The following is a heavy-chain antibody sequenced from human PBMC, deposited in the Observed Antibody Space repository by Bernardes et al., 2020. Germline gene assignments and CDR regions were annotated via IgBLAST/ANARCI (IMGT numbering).Heavy chain of an antibody. Sequence: SETLSLTCAVYGGSFRGYYWSWIRQPPGKGLEWIGEINHSGSTNYNPSLKSRVTISVDTSKNQFSLKLSSVTAADTAVYYCARHIVVVPAAMYYYYYGMDVWGQGTTVTVSS. CDR3: ARHIVVVPAAMYYYYYGMDV. V-gene: IGHV4-34*01. CDR2: INHSGST. CDR1: GGSFRGYY. D-gene: IGHD2-2*01. J-gene: IGHJ6*02.